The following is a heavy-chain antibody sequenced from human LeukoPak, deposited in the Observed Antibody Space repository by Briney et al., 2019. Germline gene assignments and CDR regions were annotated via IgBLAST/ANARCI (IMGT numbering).Heavy chain of an antibody. J-gene: IGHJ4*02. CDR1: GGSFSGYY. V-gene: IGHV4-34*01. CDR2: INHSGST. D-gene: IGHD3-10*01. Sequence: SETLSLTCVVYGGSFSGYYWSWIRQPPGKGLEWIGEINHSGSTNYNPSLKSRVTISVDTSKNQFSLKLSSVTAADTAVYYCARGLTMVRGVTDYWGQGTLVTVSS. CDR3: ARGLTMVRGVTDY.